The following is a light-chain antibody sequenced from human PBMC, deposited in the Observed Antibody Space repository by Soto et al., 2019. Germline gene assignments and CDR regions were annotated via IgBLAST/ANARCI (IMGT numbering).Light chain of an antibody. CDR3: QQHSNWPPLT. Sequence: EIVMTQSPATLSVSPGDRATLSCRASQSVSSNLAWYQQNPGQAPRLLIYGASTRATGIPARFRGSGSGTDFTLTISTLQPEDFAVYYCQQHSNWPPLTFGGGTKVEIK. CDR1: QSVSSN. V-gene: IGKV3D-15*01. CDR2: GAS. J-gene: IGKJ4*02.